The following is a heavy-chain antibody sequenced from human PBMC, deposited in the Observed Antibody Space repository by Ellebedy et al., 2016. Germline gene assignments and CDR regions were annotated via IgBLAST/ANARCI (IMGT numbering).Heavy chain of an antibody. Sequence: GGSLRLSCAASGFTFSSYGMHWVRQAPGKGLEWVAVIWYDGSNKYYADSVKGRFTISRDNSKNTLYLQMNSLRAEDTAVYYCAKVSEYSGYDDFDYWGQGTLVTVSS. CDR3: AKVSEYSGYDDFDY. J-gene: IGHJ4*02. V-gene: IGHV3-33*06. D-gene: IGHD5-12*01. CDR2: IWYDGSNK. CDR1: GFTFSSYG.